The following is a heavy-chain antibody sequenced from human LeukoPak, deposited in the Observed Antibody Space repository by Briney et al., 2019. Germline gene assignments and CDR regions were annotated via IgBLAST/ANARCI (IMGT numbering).Heavy chain of an antibody. D-gene: IGHD2-8*01. Sequence: QTGGSLRLSCAASGFTFSSYAMSWVRQAPGKGLEWVSAISGSGGSTYYADSVKGRFTISRDNAKNSLYLQMNSLRAEDTAVYYCARERSLYRAPIDYWGQGTLVTVSS. V-gene: IGHV3-23*01. CDR3: ARERSLYRAPIDY. CDR1: GFTFSSYA. CDR2: ISGSGGST. J-gene: IGHJ4*02.